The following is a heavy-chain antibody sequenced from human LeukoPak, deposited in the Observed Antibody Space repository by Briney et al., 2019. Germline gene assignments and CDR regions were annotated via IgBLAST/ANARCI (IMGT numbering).Heavy chain of an antibody. CDR2: IYYSGST. CDR3: ARQHYDSSGYDGLDY. D-gene: IGHD3-22*01. CDR1: GGSISSSSYY. Sequence: PSETLSLTCTVSGGSISSSSYYWGWIRQPPGKGLEWIGCIYYSGSTYYNPSLKSRVTISVDTSKNQFSLKLSSVTAADTAVYYCARQHYDSSGYDGLDYWGQGTLVTVSS. V-gene: IGHV4-39*01. J-gene: IGHJ4*02.